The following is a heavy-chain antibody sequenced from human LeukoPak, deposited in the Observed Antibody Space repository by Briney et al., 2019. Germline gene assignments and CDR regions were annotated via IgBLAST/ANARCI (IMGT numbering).Heavy chain of an antibody. J-gene: IGHJ4*02. CDR1: GGSFSAYY. Sequence: SETLSLTCAIYGGSFSAYYWSWIRQPPGKGLEWIGEFNHSGSTNYNPSLKSRVTISVDTSKNQFSLKLSSVAAADTAVYYCARVEWTGTTVFDYWGQGTLVTVSS. CDR3: ARVEWTGTTVFDY. D-gene: IGHD1-7*01. CDR2: FNHSGST. V-gene: IGHV4-34*01.